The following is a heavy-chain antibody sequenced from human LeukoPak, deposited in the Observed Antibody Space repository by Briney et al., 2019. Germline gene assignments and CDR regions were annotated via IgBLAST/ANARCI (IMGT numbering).Heavy chain of an antibody. CDR2: INPNGDST. Sequence: GGSLRLPCSASGFTFTSYAVHWDRQAPGKGLEHVSTINPNGDSTYYADSVKGRFTISRDNSKNTVFLQMSSLRAEDTAVYYCRADSFAYYYFDYWGQGTLVTVSS. CDR1: GFTFTSYA. D-gene: IGHD3-16*01. V-gene: IGHV3-64D*06. CDR3: RADSFAYYYFDY. J-gene: IGHJ4*02.